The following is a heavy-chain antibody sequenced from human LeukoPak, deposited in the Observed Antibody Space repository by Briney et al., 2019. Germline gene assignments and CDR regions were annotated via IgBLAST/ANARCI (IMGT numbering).Heavy chain of an antibody. Sequence: GGSLRLSCAASGFTFSSYSMNWVRQAPGKGLEWVSSISSSSSYIYYADSVKGRFTISRDNAKNSLYLQMNSLRAEDTAVYYCARDESWGNDYGDYQDAFDIWGQGTMVTVSS. D-gene: IGHD4-17*01. V-gene: IGHV3-21*01. CDR3: ARDESWGNDYGDYQDAFDI. CDR1: GFTFSSYS. CDR2: ISSSSSYI. J-gene: IGHJ3*02.